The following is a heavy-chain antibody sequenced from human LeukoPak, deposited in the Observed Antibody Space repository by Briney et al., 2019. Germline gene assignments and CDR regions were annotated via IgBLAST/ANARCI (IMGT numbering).Heavy chain of an antibody. Sequence: SETLSLTCAVYGGSFSGYYWSWIRQPPGNGLEWIGEINHSVSTNYNPSLKSRVTISVDTSKNQFSLKLSSVTAADTAVYYCARGHRYCSSTSCYVGRYYFDYWCRGTLVTVSS. D-gene: IGHD2-2*01. CDR1: GGSFSGYY. J-gene: IGHJ4*02. CDR3: ARGHRYCSSTSCYVGRYYFDY. CDR2: INHSVST. V-gene: IGHV4-34*01.